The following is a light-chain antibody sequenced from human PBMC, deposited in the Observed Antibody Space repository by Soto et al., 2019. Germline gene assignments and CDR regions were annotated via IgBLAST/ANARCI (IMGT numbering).Light chain of an antibody. J-gene: IGLJ3*02. CDR2: EVT. CDR3: SSYTTSNSLV. Sequence: QSALTQPASVSGSPGQSITISCTGTSSDVGAYNYVSWFQQHAGKAPKLLIYEVTNRPSGVSNRFSGSKSANAASLTISGLQTEDEADYYCSSYTTSNSLVFGGGTKLTVL. CDR1: SSDVGAYNY. V-gene: IGLV2-14*01.